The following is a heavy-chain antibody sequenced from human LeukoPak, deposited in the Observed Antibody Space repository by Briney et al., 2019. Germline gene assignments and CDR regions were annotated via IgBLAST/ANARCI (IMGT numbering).Heavy chain of an antibody. D-gene: IGHD6-13*01. CDR2: IYYSGNT. CDR3: ARHVRKRGIAAAGSPGWFDP. CDR1: AGSISSSSYS. J-gene: IGHJ5*02. V-gene: IGHV4-39*01. Sequence: SETLSLTCTVFAGSISSSSYSWGWIRQPPGKGLEWIGSIYYSGNTYYNPSLKSRVTISVDTSKNQFSLKLNSVTAADTAVYYCARHVRKRGIAAAGSPGWFDPWGQGTLVTVSS.